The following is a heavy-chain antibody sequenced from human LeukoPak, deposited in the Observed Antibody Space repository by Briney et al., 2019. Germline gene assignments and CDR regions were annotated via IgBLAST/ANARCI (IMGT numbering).Heavy chain of an antibody. Sequence: EASVKVSCKASGYTFTSYYMHWVRQAPGQGLEWMGGIIPIFGTANYAQKFQGRVTITTDESTSTAYMELSSLRSEDTAVYYCASSSGGYCSGGSCYPTDAFDIWGQGTMVTVSS. CDR1: GYTFTSYY. CDR2: IIPIFGTA. D-gene: IGHD2-15*01. CDR3: ASSSGGYCSGGSCYPTDAFDI. J-gene: IGHJ3*02. V-gene: IGHV1-69*05.